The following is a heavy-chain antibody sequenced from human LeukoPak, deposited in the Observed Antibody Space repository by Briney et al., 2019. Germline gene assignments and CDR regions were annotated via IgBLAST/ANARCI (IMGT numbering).Heavy chain of an antibody. CDR1: GFTFSDYY. CDR3: TKDHLSSTSPYDAFDI. V-gene: IGHV3-11*04. Sequence: GGSLRLSCAASGFTFSDYYMSWIRQAPGKGLEWVSYISSSGSTIYYADSVKGRFTISRDNAKNSLYLQMNSLRAEDTAIYYCTKDHLSSTSPYDAFDIWGQGTMVTVSS. CDR2: ISSSGSTI. D-gene: IGHD2-2*01. J-gene: IGHJ3*02.